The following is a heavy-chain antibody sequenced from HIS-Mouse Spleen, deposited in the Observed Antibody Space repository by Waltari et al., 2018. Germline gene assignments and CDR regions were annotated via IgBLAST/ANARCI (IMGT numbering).Heavy chain of an antibody. J-gene: IGHJ3*02. CDR1: GGSFSGYY. D-gene: IGHD6-13*01. V-gene: IGHV4-34*01. CDR3: ARGEAAAWAFDI. CDR2: INHSGST. Sequence: QVQLQQWGAGLLKPSETLSLTCAVYGGSFSGYYWSWIRQPPGKGLEWIGEINHSGSTNYNPSLKSRVTISVDTSKNQFSLKLSSVTAADTAVYYCARGEAAAWAFDIWGQGTMVTVSS.